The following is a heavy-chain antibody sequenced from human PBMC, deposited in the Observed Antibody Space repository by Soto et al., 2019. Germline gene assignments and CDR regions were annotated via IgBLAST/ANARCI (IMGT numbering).Heavy chain of an antibody. V-gene: IGHV3-23*01. CDR3: AKASTVTTFSVDYYYYGMDV. J-gene: IGHJ6*02. Sequence: EVQLLESGGGLVQPGGSLRLSCAASGFTFSSYAMSWVRQAPGKGLEWVSAIGGSGGSTYYADSVKGRFTISRDNSKNTLYLQMNSLRAEDTAVYYCAKASTVTTFSVDYYYYGMDVWGQGTTVTVSS. CDR1: GFTFSSYA. CDR2: IGGSGGST. D-gene: IGHD4-4*01.